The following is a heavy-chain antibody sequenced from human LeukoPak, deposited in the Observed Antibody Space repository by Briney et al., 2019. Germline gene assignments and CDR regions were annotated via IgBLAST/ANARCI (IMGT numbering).Heavy chain of an antibody. CDR2: ISSSGSTI. CDR3: ARDVDSSSWPLYYYYYYMDV. CDR1: GFTFSDYY. D-gene: IGHD6-13*01. Sequence: PGGSLRLSCAASGFTFSDYYMSWVRQAPGKGLEWVSYISSSGSTIYYADSVKGRFTISRDNAKNSLYLQMNSLRAEDTAVYYCARDVDSSSWPLYYYYYYMDVWGKGTTVTVSS. V-gene: IGHV3-11*04. J-gene: IGHJ6*03.